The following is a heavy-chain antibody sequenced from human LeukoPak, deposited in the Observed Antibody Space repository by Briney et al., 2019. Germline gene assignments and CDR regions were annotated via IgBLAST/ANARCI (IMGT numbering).Heavy chain of an antibody. CDR2: ISYSGST. J-gene: IGHJ4*02. CDR1: GGSITSTSYH. Sequence: PSETLSLTCTVSGGSITSTSYHWGCVRQPPGKGLDWIGSISYSGSTYYNPSLKSRVTISIDTSKNQFSLKLDSVTAADTAVYYCARAVRGIAAAGNFDYWGQGTLVTVSS. V-gene: IGHV4-39*01. D-gene: IGHD6-13*01. CDR3: ARAVRGIAAAGNFDY.